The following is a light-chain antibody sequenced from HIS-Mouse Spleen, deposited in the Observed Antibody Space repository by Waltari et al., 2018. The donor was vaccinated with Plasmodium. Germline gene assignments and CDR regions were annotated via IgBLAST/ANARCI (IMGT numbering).Light chain of an antibody. J-gene: IGLJ3*02. Sequence: SYELTQPPSVSVSPGQTARITCSGDALPKKYAYWYQQKSGQAPVLVIYEDSKRPSGIPYRFSGSRSGTMATFTISGAQVEDEADYYCYSTDSSGNHRVFGGGTKLTVL. CDR1: ALPKKY. V-gene: IGLV3-10*01. CDR3: YSTDSSGNHRV. CDR2: EDS.